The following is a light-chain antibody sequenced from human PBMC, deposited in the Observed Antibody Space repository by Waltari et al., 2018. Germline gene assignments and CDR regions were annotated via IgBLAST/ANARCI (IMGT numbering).Light chain of an antibody. J-gene: IGLJ3*02. CDR2: RNN. V-gene: IGLV8-61*01. CDR1: SGSVSTTYY. Sequence: QTVVTQEPSFSVSPGGTVTLTCGLRSGSVSTTYYPSWYQQTPGQAPRPLIYRNNTRSSGVPERISGSLLGNKAALTSTGAQADDESDYYCGLYMGGGILFGGGTKLTVL. CDR3: GLYMGGGIL.